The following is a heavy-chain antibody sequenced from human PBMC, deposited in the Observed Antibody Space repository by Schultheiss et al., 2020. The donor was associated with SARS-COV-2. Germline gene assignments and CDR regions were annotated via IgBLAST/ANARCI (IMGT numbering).Heavy chain of an antibody. V-gene: IGHV1-8*01. CDR3: ARGSGWYEYFDL. J-gene: IGHJ2*01. CDR2: MNPNSGNT. Sequence: ASVKVSCKASGYTFTSYDINWVRQATGQGLEWMGWMNPNSGNTGYAQKFQGRVTMTRNTSISTAYMELSSLRSEDTAVYYCARGSGWYEYFDLWGRGTLVTVSS. CDR1: GYTFTSYD. D-gene: IGHD6-19*01.